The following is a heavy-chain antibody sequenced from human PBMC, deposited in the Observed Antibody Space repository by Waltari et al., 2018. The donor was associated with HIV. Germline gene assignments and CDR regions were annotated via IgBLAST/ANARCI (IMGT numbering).Heavy chain of an antibody. J-gene: IGHJ4*02. D-gene: IGHD6-19*01. CDR3: EKDGVQSRSGWYYFDC. CDR1: GFSFSRFC. CDR2: VAYDGDNK. Sequence: QVQLGESGGGVVQPGWSLSLAFAASGFSFSRFCMPWVGQAPGRGLGRVAVVAYDGDNKCYEDAAKGRDSISSDDTEDTLSLQMVSLRPEDTAVDYCEKDGVQSRSGWYYFDCWGQGTLVTVSS. V-gene: IGHV3-30*18.